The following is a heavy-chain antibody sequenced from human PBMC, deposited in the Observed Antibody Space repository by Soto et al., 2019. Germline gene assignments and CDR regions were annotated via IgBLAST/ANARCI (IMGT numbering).Heavy chain of an antibody. D-gene: IGHD3-10*01. V-gene: IGHV1-69*02. CDR2: IIPMLGMS. CDR3: ATNYGSGSTHFDN. J-gene: IGHJ4*02. Sequence: QVQLVQSGAEVKTPGSSVKVSCRASGDTFDFYSLSWVRQAPGQGLEWMGRIIPMLGMSNYAQKFQGRVTMIADKSTRTVYMVLSGLRSEDTALYYCATNYGSGSTHFDNWGQGTLVTVSS. CDR1: GDTFDFYS.